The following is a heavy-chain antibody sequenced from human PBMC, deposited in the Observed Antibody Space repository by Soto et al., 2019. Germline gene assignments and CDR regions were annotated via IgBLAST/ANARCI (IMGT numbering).Heavy chain of an antibody. CDR1: GFTFSFYT. CDR3: ASSIAVAVDFDY. CDR2: ISSTSSSI. D-gene: IGHD6-19*01. V-gene: IGHV3-21*01. J-gene: IGHJ4*02. Sequence: GGSLRLSCAASGFTFSFYTMTWVRQAPGKGLEWVSSISSTSSSIYYADSMRGRFTISRDNAKNSLYLQMNSLRAEDTALYYCASSIAVAVDFDYWGRGTLVTVS.